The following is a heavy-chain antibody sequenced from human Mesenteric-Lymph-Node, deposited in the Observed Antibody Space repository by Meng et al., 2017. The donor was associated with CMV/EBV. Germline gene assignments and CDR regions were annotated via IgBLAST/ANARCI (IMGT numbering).Heavy chain of an antibody. D-gene: IGHD6-13*01. Sequence: QVQLVRSGAEVKSPGSSVQLSCTASGGTFSSYTSSWVRQAPGQGLEWMGRIIPILGIANYAQKFQGRVTITADKSTSTAYMELSSLRSEDTAVYYCAGGIAAAGSRWFDPWGQGTLVTVSS. CDR1: GGTFSSYT. CDR2: IIPILGIA. J-gene: IGHJ5*02. V-gene: IGHV1-69*02. CDR3: AGGIAAAGSRWFDP.